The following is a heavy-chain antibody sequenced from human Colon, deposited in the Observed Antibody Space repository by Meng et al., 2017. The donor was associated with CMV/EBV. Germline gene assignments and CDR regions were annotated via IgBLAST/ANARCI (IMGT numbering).Heavy chain of an antibody. CDR3: ARVPGGTTGWFDP. CDR1: GFVFSSYG. CDR2: ISSSGNNI. Sequence: GESLKISCAASGFVFSSYGMSWVRQAPGKGLEWGSYISSSGNNIHYADSVKGRFTVYRDNAKNSLYLQMNSLRAEDTAVYFCARVPGGTTGWFDPWGQGTLVTVSS. D-gene: IGHD1-1*01. J-gene: IGHJ5*02. V-gene: IGHV3-48*04.